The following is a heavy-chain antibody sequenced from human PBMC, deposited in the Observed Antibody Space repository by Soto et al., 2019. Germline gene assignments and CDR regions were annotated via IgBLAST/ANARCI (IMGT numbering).Heavy chain of an antibody. CDR1: GGTFSSYA. Sequence: QVQLVQSGAEVKKPGSSVKVSCKASGGTFSSYAISWVRQAPGQGLEWMGGIIPIFGTANYAQKFQGRVTITADEARSTAYMELSSLRSEDTAVYYCARDGTTVTTPNYYYGMDVWGQGTTVTVSS. V-gene: IGHV1-69*01. D-gene: IGHD4-4*01. J-gene: IGHJ6*02. CDR3: ARDGTTVTTPNYYYGMDV. CDR2: IIPIFGTA.